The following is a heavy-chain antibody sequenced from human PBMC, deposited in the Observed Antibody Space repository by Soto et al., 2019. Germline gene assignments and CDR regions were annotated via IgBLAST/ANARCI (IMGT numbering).Heavy chain of an antibody. J-gene: IGHJ4*02. CDR2: INHSGST. CDR1: GGSFSGYY. CDR3: ARGNSTWLRLSPNY. D-gene: IGHD5-12*01. Sequence: QVQLQQWGAGLLKPSETLSLTCAVYGGSFSGYYWSWIRQPPGKGLEWIGEINHSGSTNYNPSLKSRVTISVDTSTNQFSLKLSSVTAADTAVYYCARGNSTWLRLSPNYWGQGTLVTVSS. V-gene: IGHV4-34*01.